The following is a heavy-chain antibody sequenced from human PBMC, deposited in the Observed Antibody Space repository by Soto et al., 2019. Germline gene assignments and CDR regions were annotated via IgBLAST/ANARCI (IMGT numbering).Heavy chain of an antibody. Sequence: HPGGSLRLSCSASGFIFASYAMSWVRQAPGKGLEWVSVISGSAGTTDYAGSVTGRFTISRDNSKNTLYLHMNSLKGEDTAVYYCAKNGPAYADAFDSWGQGTMVTVSS. CDR2: ISGSAGTT. D-gene: IGHD2-8*01. CDR3: AKNGPAYADAFDS. V-gene: IGHV3-23*01. J-gene: IGHJ3*01. CDR1: GFIFASYA.